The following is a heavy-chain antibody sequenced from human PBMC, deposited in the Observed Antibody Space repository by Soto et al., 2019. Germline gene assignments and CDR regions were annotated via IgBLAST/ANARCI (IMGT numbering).Heavy chain of an antibody. D-gene: IGHD3-10*01. CDR1: GFSLSTTGVG. CDR3: AHGYYGSGSYQSADY. J-gene: IGHJ4*02. V-gene: IGHV2-5*02. Sequence: QITLKESGPTLVKPTQTLTLTCTFSGFSLSTTGVGVGWIRQPPGKALEWLALIYWDDDKRYSPSVKSRLTITKDTAKNQVVLTMTNMDPVDTATYYCAHGYYGSGSYQSADYWGQGTLVTVSS. CDR2: IYWDDDK.